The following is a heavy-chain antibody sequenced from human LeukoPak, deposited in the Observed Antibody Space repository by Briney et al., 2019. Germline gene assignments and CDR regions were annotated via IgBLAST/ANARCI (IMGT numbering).Heavy chain of an antibody. Sequence: SETLSLTCTVSGGSISSGGYYWSWIRQHPGKGLEWIGCIYCSGSTYYNPSLKSRVTISVDTSKNQFSLKLSSVTAADTAVYYCARTGGEMATIPHFDYWGQGTLVTVSS. V-gene: IGHV4-31*03. CDR3: ARTGGEMATIPHFDY. J-gene: IGHJ4*02. CDR1: GGSISSGGYY. CDR2: IYCSGST. D-gene: IGHD5-24*01.